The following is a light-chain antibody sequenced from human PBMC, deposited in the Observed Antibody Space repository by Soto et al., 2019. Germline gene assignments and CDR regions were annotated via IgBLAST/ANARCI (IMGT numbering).Light chain of an antibody. CDR2: EAS. CDR3: QQYISYSWT. CDR1: QSVSGW. V-gene: IGKV1-5*01. Sequence: DVRVTQSPSTLSASVGDRVTITCRTSQSVSGWLAWYQQKPGKAPKLLLYEASSLESGVPSRFSGSGSGTEFTLTISSLQPDDFATYYCQQYISYSWTFGQGTKVEIK. J-gene: IGKJ1*01.